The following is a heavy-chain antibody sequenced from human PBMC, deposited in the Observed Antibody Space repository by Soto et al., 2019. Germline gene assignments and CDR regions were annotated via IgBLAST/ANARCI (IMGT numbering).Heavy chain of an antibody. V-gene: IGHV3-48*01. Sequence: GGSLRLSCAASGFTFSSYSMNWVRQAPGKGLEWVSYISTISSTIYYADSVKGRFTISRDNAKKSLYLQMNSLRAEDTAVYYCARDWKRITIFGVATRAFDIWGQGTMVTVSS. CDR1: GFTFSSYS. D-gene: IGHD3-3*01. CDR3: ARDWKRITIFGVATRAFDI. J-gene: IGHJ3*02. CDR2: ISTISSTI.